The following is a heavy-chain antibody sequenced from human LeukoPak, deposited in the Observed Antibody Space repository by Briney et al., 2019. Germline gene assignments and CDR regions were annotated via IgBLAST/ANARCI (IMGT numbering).Heavy chain of an antibody. CDR1: GFTFSSYS. J-gene: IGHJ4*02. CDR2: ISSSSSYI. D-gene: IGHD3-3*01. V-gene: IGHV3-21*01. CDR3: ASSGYYDFWSGGD. Sequence: GGSLRLSCAASGFTFSSYSMNWVRQAPGKGLEWVSSISSSSSYIYYADSVKGRFTISRDNAKNSLYLQMNSLRAEDTAVYYYASSGYYDFWSGGDWGQGTLVTVSS.